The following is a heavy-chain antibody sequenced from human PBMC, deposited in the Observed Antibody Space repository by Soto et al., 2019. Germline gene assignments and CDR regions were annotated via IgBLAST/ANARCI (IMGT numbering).Heavy chain of an antibody. D-gene: IGHD6-19*01. V-gene: IGHV1-8*01. CDR1: GYTFSSYD. Sequence: QVQLVQXGAEVKKPGASVKVSCKASGYTFSSYDINWVRQATGQGLEWMGWLNPNSGDTGYAQKFQGRVTLTRNTSINTAYIELSSLTSDDTAVYYCATSGGGWYLYWGQGTLVTVSS. CDR2: LNPNSGDT. CDR3: ATSGGGWYLY. J-gene: IGHJ4*02.